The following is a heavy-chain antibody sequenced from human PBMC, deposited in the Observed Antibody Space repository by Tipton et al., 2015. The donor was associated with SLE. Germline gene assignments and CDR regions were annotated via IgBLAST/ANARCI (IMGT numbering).Heavy chain of an antibody. J-gene: IGHJ2*01. CDR3: ARKVLTGTTRWYFDL. CDR2: IYYSGTT. D-gene: IGHD1-7*01. V-gene: IGHV4-31*03. Sequence: GLVKPSETLSLTCTVSGGSISTGYDYWSWIRQHPGKGLEWIGFIYYSGTTHYNPSLKSRLIISVDTSMNQFSLKLSSVTAADTAVYYCARKVLTGTTRWYFDLWGRGTLVTVSS. CDR1: GGSISTGYDY.